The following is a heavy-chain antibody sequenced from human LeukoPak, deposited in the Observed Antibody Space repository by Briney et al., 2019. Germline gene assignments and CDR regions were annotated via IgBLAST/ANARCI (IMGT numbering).Heavy chain of an antibody. CDR2: INSDGSST. CDR1: GFTFSSYW. CDR3: ARVPPYNWNPDY. V-gene: IGHV3-74*01. D-gene: IGHD1-20*01. J-gene: IGHJ4*02. Sequence: GGSLRPSCAASGFTFSSYWMHWVRQAPGKGLVWVSRINSDGSSTSYADSVKGRYTISRDNAKNTLYLQMNSLRAEDTAVYYCARVPPYNWNPDYWGQGTLVTVSS.